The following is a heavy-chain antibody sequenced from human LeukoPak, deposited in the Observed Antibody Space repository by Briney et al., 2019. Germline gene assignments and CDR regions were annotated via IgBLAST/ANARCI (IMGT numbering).Heavy chain of an antibody. J-gene: IGHJ4*02. CDR3: ASPSYGASDY. CDR2: IYPDDSRT. V-gene: IGHV5-51*01. D-gene: IGHD4-17*01. Sequence: GESLKISCKGSGYRFTKSWIGWVRQMPGEGLEWLGIIYPDDSRTRYSPSFQGQVTMSVDKSISTAYLQWSSLKASDTAMYYCASPSYGASDYWGQGPLVTVSS. CDR1: GYRFTKSW.